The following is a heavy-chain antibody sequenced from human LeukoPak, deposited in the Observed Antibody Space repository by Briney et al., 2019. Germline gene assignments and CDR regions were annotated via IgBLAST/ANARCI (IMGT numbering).Heavy chain of an antibody. D-gene: IGHD3-22*01. CDR2: IYPGDSDT. CDR1: GYNFTPYW. Sequence: GESLKISCKGSGYNFTPYWIVWVRQMPGKGLEWMGIIYPGDSDTRYSPSFQGQVTISADKSISTAYLQWSSLKASDTAMYYCARSPIYDSSGYLGGAGAFDIWGQGTMVTVSS. CDR3: ARSPIYDSSGYLGGAGAFDI. V-gene: IGHV5-51*01. J-gene: IGHJ3*02.